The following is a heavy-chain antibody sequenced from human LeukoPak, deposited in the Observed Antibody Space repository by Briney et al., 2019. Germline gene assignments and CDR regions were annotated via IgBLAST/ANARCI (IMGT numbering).Heavy chain of an antibody. CDR2: ISYDGSNK. CDR3: ARDDGKGSSGCDY. Sequence: GGSLRLSCAASGFTFSSYAMHWVRQAPGKGLEWVAVISYDGSNKYYADSVKGRFTISRDNSKNTLYLQMNSLRAEDTAVYYCARDDGKGSSGCDYWGQGTLVTVSS. CDR1: GFTFSSYA. D-gene: IGHD6-19*01. V-gene: IGHV3-30-3*01. J-gene: IGHJ4*02.